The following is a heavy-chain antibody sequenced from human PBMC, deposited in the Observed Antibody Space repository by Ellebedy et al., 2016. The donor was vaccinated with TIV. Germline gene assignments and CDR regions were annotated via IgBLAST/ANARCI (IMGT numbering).Heavy chain of an antibody. V-gene: IGHV3-23*01. CDR1: GFTFSSYW. D-gene: IGHD3-10*01. J-gene: IGHJ4*02. CDR3: AREVNDYGSGSLDY. CDR2: ISGSGGST. Sequence: GGSLRLSCAASGFTFSSYWMSWVRQAPGKGLEWVSAISGSGGSTYYADSVKGRFTISRDNSKNTLYLQMNSLRAEDTAVYYCAREVNDYGSGSLDYWGQGTLVTVSS.